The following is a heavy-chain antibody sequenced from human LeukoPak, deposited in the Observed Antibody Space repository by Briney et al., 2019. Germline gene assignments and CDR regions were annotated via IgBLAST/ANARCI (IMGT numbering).Heavy chain of an antibody. CDR2: IYYSGST. V-gene: IGHV4-39*01. Sequence: SETLSLTCTVSGGSISSSSYYWGWIRQPPGKGLEWIGSIYYSGSTYYNPSLKSRVTISVDTSKNQFSLKLSSVTAADTAVYYCARCEDSNGVDYWGQGTLVTVSS. CDR1: GGSISSSSYY. D-gene: IGHD3-22*01. J-gene: IGHJ4*02. CDR3: ARCEDSNGVDY.